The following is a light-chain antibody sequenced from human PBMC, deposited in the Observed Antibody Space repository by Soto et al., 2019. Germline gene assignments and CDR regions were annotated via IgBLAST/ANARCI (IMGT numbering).Light chain of an antibody. V-gene: IGKV3-20*01. CDR2: GAS. J-gene: IGKJ1*01. CDR1: QSVSSN. CDR3: QKYGSSGT. Sequence: IAMTQSPDTLSVSPRARATLSCRASQSVSSNLAWYQQKPGQAPRLLIYGASNRATGIPDRFSGSGSGTDFTLTISRLEPEDFAVYYCQKYGSSGTFGQGTKVDI.